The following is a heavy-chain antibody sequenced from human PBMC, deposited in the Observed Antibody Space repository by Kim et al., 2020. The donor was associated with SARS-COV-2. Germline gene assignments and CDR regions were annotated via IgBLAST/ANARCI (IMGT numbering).Heavy chain of an antibody. CDR3: ARGRGVAGTMITSY. CDR1: GYTFTGYY. Sequence: ASVKVSCKASGYTFTGYYMHWVRQAPGQGLEWMGWINPNSGGTNYAQKFQGRVTMTRDTSISTAYMELSRLRSDDTAVYYCARGRGVAGTMITSYWGQGTLVTVSS. D-gene: IGHD6-19*01. J-gene: IGHJ4*02. V-gene: IGHV1-2*02. CDR2: INPNSGGT.